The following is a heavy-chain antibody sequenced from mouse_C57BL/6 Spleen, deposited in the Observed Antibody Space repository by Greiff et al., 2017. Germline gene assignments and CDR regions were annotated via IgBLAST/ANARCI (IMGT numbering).Heavy chain of an antibody. CDR1: GYTFTSHW. V-gene: IGHV1-55*01. J-gene: IGHJ2*01. CDR3: AREKGNFDY. CDR2: IYPGSGST. Sequence: QVQLQQPGAELVKPGASVKMSCKASGYTFTSHWITWVKQRPGQGLEWIGDIYPGSGSTNYNEKFKSKATLTVDTSSITAYMQLSSLTSEDSAVYYCAREKGNFDYWGQGTTLTVSS.